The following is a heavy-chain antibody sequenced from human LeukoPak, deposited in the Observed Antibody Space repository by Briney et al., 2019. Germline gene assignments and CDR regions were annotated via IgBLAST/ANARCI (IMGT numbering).Heavy chain of an antibody. CDR1: EFSFADYA. J-gene: IGHJ4*02. CDR2: IRSKTYSGTT. Sequence: GGSLRLSCTASEFSFADYAMGWVRQAPGKGLEWVGFIRSKTYSGTTFYGASVKGRFSISRDDSKSIAYLQMNNLKTEDTGVYYWIRQGWDDGSAYYDEWGQGALVTVPS. D-gene: IGHD3-22*01. V-gene: IGHV3-49*04. CDR3: IRQGWDDGSAYYDE.